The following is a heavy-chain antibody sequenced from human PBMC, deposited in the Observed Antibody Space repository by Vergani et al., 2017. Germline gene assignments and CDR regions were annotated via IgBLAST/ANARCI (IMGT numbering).Heavy chain of an antibody. J-gene: IGHJ6*03. CDR1: GFTFSSYS. CDR3: ARATVGSYYKGQTEYYYYMDV. V-gene: IGHV3-21*01. CDR2: ISSSSSYI. D-gene: IGHD1-26*01. Sequence: EVQLVESGGGLVKPGGSLRLSCAASGFTFSSYSMNWVRQAPGKGLEWVSSISSSSSYIYYADSVKGRFTISRDNAKNSLYLQMNSLRAEDTAVYYCARATVGSYYKGQTEYYYYMDVWGKGTTVTVSS.